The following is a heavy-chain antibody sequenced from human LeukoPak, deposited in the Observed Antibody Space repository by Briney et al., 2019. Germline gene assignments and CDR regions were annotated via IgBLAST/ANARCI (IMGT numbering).Heavy chain of an antibody. CDR2: ISAYNGNT. J-gene: IGHJ4*02. V-gene: IGHV1-18*01. CDR3: ARALVDGYKELGY. D-gene: IGHD5-24*01. Sequence: ASVKVSCKASGYTFTTYGITWVRQAPGQGLEWMGWISAYNGNTNYAQKVQGRVTMTTDTSTSTAYMELRSLRSDDTAVYYCARALVDGYKELGYWGQGTLVTVSP. CDR1: GYTFTTYG.